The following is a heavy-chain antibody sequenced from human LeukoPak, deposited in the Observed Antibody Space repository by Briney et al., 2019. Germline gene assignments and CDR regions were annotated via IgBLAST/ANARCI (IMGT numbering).Heavy chain of an antibody. CDR2: IYYSGST. J-gene: IGHJ4*02. V-gene: IGHV4-31*03. CDR3: ARAKDDTYYFDY. Sequence: SETLSLTCTVSGGSISSGGYYWSWIRQHPGKGLEWIGYIYYSGSTYYNPSLKSRVTISVDTSKNQFSVKLSSVTAADTAVYYCARAKDDTYYFDYWGQGTLVTVSS. D-gene: IGHD5-24*01. CDR1: GGSISSGGYY.